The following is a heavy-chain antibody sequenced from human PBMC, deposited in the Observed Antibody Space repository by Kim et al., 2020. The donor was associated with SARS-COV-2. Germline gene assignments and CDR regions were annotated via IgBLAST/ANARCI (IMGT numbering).Heavy chain of an antibody. J-gene: IGHJ4*02. D-gene: IGHD1-1*01. Sequence: ASVKVSCKASGYGFTSNYLHWVRLAPGQGLEWMGMIYPNGGTTSYAQKFQGRVTMTSDTSTSTVYMELSSLTSEDTAMYYCARDLEGFDYWGQGTLVTVS. CDR3: ARDLEGFDY. CDR1: GYGFTSNY. V-gene: IGHV1-46*01. CDR2: IYPNGGTT.